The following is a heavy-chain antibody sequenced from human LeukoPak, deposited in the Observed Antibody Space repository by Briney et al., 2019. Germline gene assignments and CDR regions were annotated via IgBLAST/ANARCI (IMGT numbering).Heavy chain of an antibody. J-gene: IGHJ1*01. D-gene: IGHD3-22*01. CDR2: IYYSGST. V-gene: IGHV4-39*01. CDR3: ARRRYYDATGYLD. CDR1: GGSISSSSYY. Sequence: SETLSLTCTISGGSISSSSYYWDWIRQYPGKGLEWLGTIYYSGSTYYNASLKSRLFISVDTSNNQFSLRLSLAPAADTAVYYCARRRYYDATGYLDWGQGTLITVSS.